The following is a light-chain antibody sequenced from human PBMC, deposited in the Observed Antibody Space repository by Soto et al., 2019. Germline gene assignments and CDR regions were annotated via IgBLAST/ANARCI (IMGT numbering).Light chain of an antibody. V-gene: IGKV4-1*01. J-gene: IGKJ3*01. CDR3: HQYYSPPFA. CDR2: WAS. CDR1: ETILYGSNNKNY. Sequence: IVMTQSPDSLGVSLGERATINCKSNETILYGSNNKNYLSWYQQKPGQPPNLLIYWASTRKYAVPERFSGSGSGTDFTLSISNLQAEDVAVYYCHQYYSPPFAFGPGTKVHL.